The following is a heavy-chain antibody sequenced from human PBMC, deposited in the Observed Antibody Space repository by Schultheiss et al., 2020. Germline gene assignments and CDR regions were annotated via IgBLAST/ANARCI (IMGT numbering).Heavy chain of an antibody. Sequence: SETLSLTCAVSGGSFSGYYWGWIRQPPGKGLEWIGYIYYSGSTNYNPSLTSRVTISVDTSKTQFSLKLSSVTAADTAVYYCVRKGGGFDWGQGTLVTVSS. V-gene: IGHV4-59*08. CDR2: IYYSGST. D-gene: IGHD3-16*01. CDR3: VRKGGGFD. CDR1: GGSFSGYY. J-gene: IGHJ4*02.